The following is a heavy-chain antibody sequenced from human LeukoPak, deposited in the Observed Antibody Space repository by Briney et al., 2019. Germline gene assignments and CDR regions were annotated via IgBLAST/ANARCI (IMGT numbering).Heavy chain of an antibody. D-gene: IGHD6-13*01. J-gene: IGHJ4*02. CDR1: GYSFTSHW. Sequence: GESLKISCKASGYSFTSHWIGWVRQTPGKGLEWMGLIFPDDSDVRYSPSFQGQVTFSVDTSISAAYLQWSGLKASDTAMYYCARSSFRGAIAAAGVDYWGQGTLVTVSS. CDR3: ARSSFRGAIAAAGVDY. V-gene: IGHV5-51*01. CDR2: IFPDDSDV.